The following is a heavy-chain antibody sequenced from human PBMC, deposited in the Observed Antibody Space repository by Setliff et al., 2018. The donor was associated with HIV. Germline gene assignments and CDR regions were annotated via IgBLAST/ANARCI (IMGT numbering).Heavy chain of an antibody. CDR3: ARGIDILVKMGIYYHYMDV. Sequence: ASVKVSCKTSGDKFGSFDINWVRQASGQGLEWVGWVYASTGHTAYARKFEGRVTMTWDPSTGIGYMELNSLRADDTAVYYCARGIDILVKMGIYYHYMDVWDKGTTVTVSS. CDR1: GDKFGSFD. CDR2: VYASTGHT. D-gene: IGHD2-15*01. V-gene: IGHV1-8*01. J-gene: IGHJ6*03.